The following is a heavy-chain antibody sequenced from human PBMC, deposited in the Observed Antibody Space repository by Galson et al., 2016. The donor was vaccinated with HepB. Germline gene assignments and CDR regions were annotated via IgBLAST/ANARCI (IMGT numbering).Heavy chain of an antibody. CDR1: RFTFSRYW. J-gene: IGHJ6*04. CDR3: ARSGIYDFWSGYYKKIYYYQYRLDG. CDR2: IKQDGSEK. V-gene: IGHV3-7*01. D-gene: IGHD3-3*01. Sequence: SLRLSCAASRFTFSRYWMSWVRQAPGKGLEWVANIKQDGSEKYYVDSVKGRFTISRDNAKNSLFLQMNSLRAEDTAVYYCARSGIYDFWSGYYKKIYYYQYRLDGRGKGNTVTGSP.